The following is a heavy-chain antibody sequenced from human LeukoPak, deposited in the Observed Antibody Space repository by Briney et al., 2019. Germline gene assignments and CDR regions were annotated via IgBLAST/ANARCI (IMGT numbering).Heavy chain of an antibody. CDR1: GGSISSSSYY. CDR2: IYYSGST. J-gene: IGHJ4*02. V-gene: IGHV4-39*01. D-gene: IGHD7-27*01. Sequence: PSETLSLTCTVSGGSISSSSYYWGWIRQPPGKGLEWIGSIYYSGSTYYNPSLKSRVTISVDTSKNQFSLKLSSVTAADTAVYYCADGTPGYWGQGTLVTVSS. CDR3: ADGTPGY.